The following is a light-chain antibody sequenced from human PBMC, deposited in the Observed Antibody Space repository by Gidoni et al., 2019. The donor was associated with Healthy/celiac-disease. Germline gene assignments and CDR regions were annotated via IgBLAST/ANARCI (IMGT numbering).Light chain of an antibody. CDR1: QSVSSY. V-gene: IGKV3-11*01. CDR3: QQRSNWPPVT. CDR2: DAS. J-gene: IGKJ3*01. Sequence: EIVLTQSPATLSLSPGERATLSCRASQSVSSYLAWYHQKPGQAPRLLIYDASNRATGIPARFSGSGSGTDFTLTISSLEAEDFAVYYCQQRSNWPPVTFGPGTKVDIK.